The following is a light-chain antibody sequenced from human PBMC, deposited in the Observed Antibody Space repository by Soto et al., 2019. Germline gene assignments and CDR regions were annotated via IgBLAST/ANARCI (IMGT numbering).Light chain of an antibody. CDR3: QQYNSYRT. Sequence: DLQMTQSPSTLSASVGGRVPITCRASQSISSWLAWYQQKPGKAPKLLIYKASSLESGVPSRFSGSGSGTEFTLTISSLQPDDFATYDCQQYNSYRTFGQGTKVDIK. J-gene: IGKJ1*01. CDR1: QSISSW. V-gene: IGKV1-5*03. CDR2: KAS.